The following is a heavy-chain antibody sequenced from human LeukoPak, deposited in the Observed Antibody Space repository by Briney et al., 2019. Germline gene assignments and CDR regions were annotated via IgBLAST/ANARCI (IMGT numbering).Heavy chain of an antibody. V-gene: IGHV4-39*01. CDR1: GGSISNSNYY. Sequence: SETLSLTCTVSGGSISNSNYYWGWIRQSPGKGLEWIGNIYYSGSTYYNPSLKSRVTISVDTSKNQFSLKLSSVTAADTAVYYCARQENYDSVWGSYDYWGQGTLVTVSS. D-gene: IGHD3-16*01. CDR2: IYYSGST. J-gene: IGHJ4*02. CDR3: ARQENYDSVWGSYDY.